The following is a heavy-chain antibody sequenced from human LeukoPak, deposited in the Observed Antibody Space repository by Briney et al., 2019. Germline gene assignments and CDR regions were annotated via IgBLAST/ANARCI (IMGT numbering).Heavy chain of an antibody. CDR3: ARDLYYYDSSGWSYYFDY. J-gene: IGHJ4*02. CDR2: IYSGGST. D-gene: IGHD3-22*01. V-gene: IGHV3-66*01. Sequence: PGGSLRLSCAASGFTVSSNYMSWVRQAPGKGLEWVSVIYSGGSTYYADSVKGRFTISRDNSKNTLYLQMNSLRAEDTAVYYCARDLYYYDSSGWSYYFDYWGQGTLVTVSS. CDR1: GFTVSSNY.